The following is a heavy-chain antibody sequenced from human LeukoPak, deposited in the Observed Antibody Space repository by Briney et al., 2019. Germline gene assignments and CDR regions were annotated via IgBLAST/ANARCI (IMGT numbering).Heavy chain of an antibody. J-gene: IGHJ5*02. V-gene: IGHV1-2*02. CDR1: GYTFTGYY. Sequence: ASVKVSCKASGYTFTGYYMHWVRQAPGQGLEWMGWINPNSGGTNYAQKFQGRVTMTRDTSISTAYMELSRLRSDDTAVYYCARGGKWLDKYNWFDPWGQGTLVTVSS. CDR3: ARGGKWLDKYNWFDP. D-gene: IGHD6-19*01. CDR2: INPNSGGT.